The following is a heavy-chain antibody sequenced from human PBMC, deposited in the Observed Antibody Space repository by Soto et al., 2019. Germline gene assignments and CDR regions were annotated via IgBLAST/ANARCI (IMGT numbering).Heavy chain of an antibody. V-gene: IGHV1-18*03. CDR3: ARDERGTCTSSICEYFDY. J-gene: IGHJ4*02. D-gene: IGHD2-2*01. CDR1: GCTFTHYG. CDR2: TSADNGDT. Sequence: QVQLVQSGAEVKEPGASVKVSCKASGCTFTHYGFSWVRQAPGQGLEWLAWTSADNGDTNYARKLQGRVTLTTDTSTRTAYMELRSLRTDDMTVYYCARDERGTCTSSICEYFDYWGQGTLVTVSS.